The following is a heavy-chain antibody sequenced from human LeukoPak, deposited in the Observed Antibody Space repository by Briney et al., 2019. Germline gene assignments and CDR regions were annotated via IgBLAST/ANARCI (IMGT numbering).Heavy chain of an antibody. Sequence: GASVKVSCKASGYTFTGYYMHWVRQAPGQGLEWMGRINPNSGGTNYAQKFQGRVTMTRDTSISTAYMELSRLRSDDTAVYYCAREGGYCGGACYSSGSRAFDIWGQGTMVTVSS. J-gene: IGHJ3*02. V-gene: IGHV1-2*06. CDR2: INPNSGGT. CDR3: AREGGYCGGACYSSGSRAFDI. CDR1: GYTFTGYY. D-gene: IGHD2-21*02.